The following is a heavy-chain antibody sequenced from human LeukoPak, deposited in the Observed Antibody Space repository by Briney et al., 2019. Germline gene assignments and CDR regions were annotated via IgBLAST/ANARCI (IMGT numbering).Heavy chain of an antibody. CDR1: GGTFSSYA. J-gene: IGHJ4*02. D-gene: IGHD6-19*01. CDR3: ARWRGYASDWSGPFDD. CDR2: IIPIFGTA. Sequence: GASVKVSFKASGGTFSSYAISWVRQAPGQGLEWMGGIIPIFGTANYAQKFQGRVTITADESTSTAYMELSSLRSEDTAVYYCARWRGYASDWSGPFDDWGQGTLVTVSS. V-gene: IGHV1-69*01.